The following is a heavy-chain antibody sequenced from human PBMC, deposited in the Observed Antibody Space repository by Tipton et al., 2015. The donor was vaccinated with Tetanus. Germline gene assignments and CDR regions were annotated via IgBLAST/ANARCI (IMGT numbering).Heavy chain of an antibody. V-gene: IGHV4-4*07. CDR3: ARGFWFDP. Sequence: TLSLTCTVSGGSIISYYWSWIRQPAGKGLEWIGRVYSSGSTHYNPSLKSRVTMSLDTSKKQFSLSLNSVTAADTAVYFCARGFWFDPWGQGTLVTVSS. J-gene: IGHJ5*02. CDR1: GGSIISYY. CDR2: VYSSGST.